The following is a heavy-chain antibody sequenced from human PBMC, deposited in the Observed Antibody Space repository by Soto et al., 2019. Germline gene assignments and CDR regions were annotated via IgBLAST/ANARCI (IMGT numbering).Heavy chain of an antibody. CDR2: INSCGET. V-gene: IGHV3-66*03. CDR1: GFSVTDNY. J-gene: IGHJ6*02. Sequence: EGQLVESGGGLIQPGGSLRLSCAASGFSVTDNYINWVRQAPGKGLEWVSVINSCGETHYEDSVKGRFTISRDTSKNTIYLHMRRLRPEDTAGYYCAGDGNSVSGCSTNPRIRGKRGFGLDVWGRGTAVTVSS. CDR3: AGDGNSVSGCSTNPRIRGKRGFGLDV. D-gene: IGHD6-25*01.